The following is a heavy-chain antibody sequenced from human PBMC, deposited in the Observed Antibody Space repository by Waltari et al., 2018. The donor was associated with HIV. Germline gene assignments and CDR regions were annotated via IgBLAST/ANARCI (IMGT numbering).Heavy chain of an antibody. CDR3: ARDLYYYGSGSRSASAFDI. J-gene: IGHJ3*02. V-gene: IGHV4-4*07. CDR2: IYTSGSP. D-gene: IGHD3-10*01. Sequence: QVQLQESGPGLVQPSETLSLTCTVSGGYISSYYWSWLRQPAGKGLEWIGRIYTSGSPNYNPSLKSRVTMSVDTSKNQFSLKLSSVTAADTAVYYCARDLYYYGSGSRSASAFDIWGQGTMVTVSS. CDR1: GGYISSYY.